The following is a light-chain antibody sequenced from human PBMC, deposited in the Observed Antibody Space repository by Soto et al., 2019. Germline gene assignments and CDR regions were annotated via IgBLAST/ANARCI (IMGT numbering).Light chain of an antibody. J-gene: IGKJ4*01. V-gene: IGKV3-20*01. CDR1: QSVSSSY. CDR3: QQYNNWPPST. Sequence: EIVLTQSPGTLSLSPGESATLSCRASQSVSSSYLSWYQQKPGQAPRLLIHGTSDRATGIPDRFSGSGSGTDFTLTISSLQSEDFAVYYCQQYNNWPPSTFGGGTKVEIK. CDR2: GTS.